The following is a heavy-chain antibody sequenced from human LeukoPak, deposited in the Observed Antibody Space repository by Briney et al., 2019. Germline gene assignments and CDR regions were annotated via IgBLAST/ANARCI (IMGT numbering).Heavy chain of an antibody. Sequence: GESLKISCKGSGYNFTTSWIGWVRQMPGKGPEWMGIIYPDDSDTRYSPSFQGQVTISADKSISTAYLQRNSLKASDTATYYCARRFEDGNGWQNSFDFWGQGTLVTVSS. J-gene: IGHJ4*02. CDR3: ARRFEDGNGWQNSFDF. CDR1: GYNFTTSW. V-gene: IGHV5-51*01. D-gene: IGHD6-19*01. CDR2: IYPDDSDT.